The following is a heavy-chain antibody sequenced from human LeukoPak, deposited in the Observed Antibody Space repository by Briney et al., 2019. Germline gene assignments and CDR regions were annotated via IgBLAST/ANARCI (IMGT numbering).Heavy chain of an antibody. J-gene: IGHJ6*04. V-gene: IGHV5-51*01. CDR2: IYPGDSDT. CDR1: GYSFTSYW. CDR3: AGLAGELDYYYGMDV. Sequence: GESPKISCKGSGYSFTSYWIGWVRQMPGKGLEWMGIIYPGDSDTRYSPSFQGQVTISADKSISTAYLQWSGLKASDTAMYYCAGLAGELDYYYGMDVWGKGTTVTVSS. D-gene: IGHD3-10*01.